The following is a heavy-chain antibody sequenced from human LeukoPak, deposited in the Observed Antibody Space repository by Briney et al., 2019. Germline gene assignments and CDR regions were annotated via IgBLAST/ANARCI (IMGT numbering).Heavy chain of an antibody. CDR1: GFSVSDAY. J-gene: IGHJ4*02. V-gene: IGHV3-15*01. Sequence: GGSLRLSCAASGFSVSDAYMSWVRQTPGKRLEWIGRIISKGDGGTTDYAAPVKDRFIISRDDSKGTLHLQLNSLRTDDTAVYYCLAQYYFDYWGRGTLVTSPQ. CDR2: IISKGDGGTT. D-gene: IGHD5-24*01. CDR3: LAQYYFDY.